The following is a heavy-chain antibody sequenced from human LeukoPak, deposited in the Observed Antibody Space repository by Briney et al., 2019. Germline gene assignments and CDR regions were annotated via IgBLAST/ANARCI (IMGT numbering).Heavy chain of an antibody. V-gene: IGHV3-74*01. CDR1: EFTFSNHW. CDR2: INSDGSST. Sequence: GGSLRLSCAASEFTFSNHWMHWVRQAPGEGLVWVSYINSDGSSTSYADYVKGRFTISRDNARNTLYLQMSSLRVEDTAVYYCARDGSLPDYWGQGTLVTVSS. J-gene: IGHJ4*02. CDR3: ARDGSLPDY.